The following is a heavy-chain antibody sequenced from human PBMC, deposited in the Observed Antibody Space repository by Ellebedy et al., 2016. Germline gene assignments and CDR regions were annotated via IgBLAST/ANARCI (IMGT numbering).Heavy chain of an antibody. CDR2: IYYSGNT. Sequence: SETLSLTCTVFGGSINSDYYWTWIRQRPGKGLEWIGYIYYSGNTYYNPSLQSLVSLSVDTSKNQFSLKLSSVTAADTAVYYCARRRPYCTGGSCYGWFDPWGQGTLVTVST. D-gene: IGHD2-15*01. V-gene: IGHV4-31*01. J-gene: IGHJ5*02. CDR3: ARRRPYCTGGSCYGWFDP. CDR1: GGSINSDYY.